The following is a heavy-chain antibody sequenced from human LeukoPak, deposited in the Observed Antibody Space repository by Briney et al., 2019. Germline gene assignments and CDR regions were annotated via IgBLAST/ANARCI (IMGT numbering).Heavy chain of an antibody. J-gene: IGHJ3*02. D-gene: IGHD5-24*01. CDR1: GGSISSYY. V-gene: IGHV4-4*07. CDR3: ARGVRWLPDDAFDI. CDR2: IYTSGST. Sequence: ASETLSLTCTVPGGSISSYYWSWIRQPAGKGLEWIGRIYTSGSTNYNPSLKSRVTMSVDTSKNQFSLKLGSVTAADTAVYYCARGVRWLPDDAFDIWGQGTMVTVSS.